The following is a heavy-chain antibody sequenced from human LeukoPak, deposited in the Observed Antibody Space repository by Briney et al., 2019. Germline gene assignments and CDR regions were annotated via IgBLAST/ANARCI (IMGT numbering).Heavy chain of an antibody. CDR1: GGSFSGYY. CDR2: INHSGST. J-gene: IGHJ4*02. CDR3: AGGRPNRRIQLWLTGPFDY. Sequence: PSETLSLTCAVYGGSFSGYYWSWIRQPPGKGLEWIGEINHSGSTNYNPSLKSRVTISVDTSKNQFSLKLSSVTAADTAVYYCAGGRPNRRIQLWLTGPFDYWGQGTLVTVSS. V-gene: IGHV4-34*01. D-gene: IGHD5-18*01.